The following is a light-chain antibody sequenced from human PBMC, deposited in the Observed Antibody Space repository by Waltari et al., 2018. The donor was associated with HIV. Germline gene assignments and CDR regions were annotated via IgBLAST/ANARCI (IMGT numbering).Light chain of an antibody. Sequence: EIVLTQSPGTLSLSSGERATLSCRANQSVSSSYLAWYQQKPGQAPRLLIYGASSRATGIPDRFSGSGSGTDFTLTISRLEPEDFAVYYCQQYGSSPLTFGGGTKVEIK. CDR3: QQYGSSPLT. CDR2: GAS. CDR1: QSVSSSY. J-gene: IGKJ4*01. V-gene: IGKV3-20*01.